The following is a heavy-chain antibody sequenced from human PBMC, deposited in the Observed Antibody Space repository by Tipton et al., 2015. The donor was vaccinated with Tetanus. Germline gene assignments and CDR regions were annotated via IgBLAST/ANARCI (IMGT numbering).Heavy chain of an antibody. CDR2: ISSTSSYI. J-gene: IGHJ6*02. V-gene: IGHV3-21*01. CDR3: ARRSLTNYGLDV. D-gene: IGHD1-1*01. CDR1: GFVFSSYT. Sequence: GSLRLSCAVSGFVFSSYTMNWVRQAPGKGLEWVASISSTSSYIYYADSVKGRFTISRDNSKNTLYLQMNSLRAEDTAVYFCARRSLTNYGLDVWGQGTPVTVSS.